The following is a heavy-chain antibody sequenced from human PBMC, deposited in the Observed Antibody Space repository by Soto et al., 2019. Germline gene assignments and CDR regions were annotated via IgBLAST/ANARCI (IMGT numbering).Heavy chain of an antibody. V-gene: IGHV3-30*02. CDR3: AKDPRDGYNFPDY. J-gene: IGHJ4*02. D-gene: IGHD5-12*01. CDR2: IWYDGSNK. CDR1: GFTFSSYG. Sequence: GGSLRLSCAASGFTFSSYGMHWVRQAPGKGLEWVAVIWYDGSNKYYADSVKGRFTISRDNSKNTLYLQMNSLRAEDTAVYYCAKDPRDGYNFPDYWGQGTLVTVSS.